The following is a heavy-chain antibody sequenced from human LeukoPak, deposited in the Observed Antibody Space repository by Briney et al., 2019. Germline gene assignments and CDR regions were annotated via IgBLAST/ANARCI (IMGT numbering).Heavy chain of an antibody. CDR3: ARDHLPAGAPGYYMDV. CDR1: GDSFSSFY. V-gene: IGHV4-59*01. D-gene: IGHD4/OR15-4a*01. J-gene: IGHJ6*03. CDR2: IYNSGIT. Sequence: PSETLSLTCTVSGDSFSSFYWSWIRQPPGKGLEWIGYIYNSGITNYNPSLKSRVTMSVDTSKNQFSLMLRSVTAADTAVYYCARDHLPAGAPGYYMDVWGKGTTVTVSS.